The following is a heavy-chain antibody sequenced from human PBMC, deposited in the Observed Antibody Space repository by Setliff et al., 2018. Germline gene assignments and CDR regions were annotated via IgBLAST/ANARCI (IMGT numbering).Heavy chain of an antibody. CDR3: VRVEAGYCSSTSCYVVGAFDI. J-gene: IGHJ3*02. D-gene: IGHD2-2*03. Sequence: SETLSLTCSVSGGSINRDYWSWVRQPPGKGLEWIGYIYTSGSTNYNPSLKSRGTISVDTSRNQFSLKLSSVTAADTAVYYCVRVEAGYCSSTSCYVVGAFDIWGQGTMGTVS. V-gene: IGHV4-4*08. CDR2: IYTSGST. CDR1: GGSINRDY.